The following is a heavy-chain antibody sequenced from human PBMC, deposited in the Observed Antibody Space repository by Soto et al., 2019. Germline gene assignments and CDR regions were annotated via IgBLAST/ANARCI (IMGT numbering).Heavy chain of an antibody. D-gene: IGHD1-26*01. CDR1: GFTFRHYP. CDR3: VRDQGWGGSYSFGYYGMDV. Sequence: QVQLVESGGGVVQPGRSLRLSCAGSGFTFRHYPMHWVRQAPGKGLEWVAVISYDGSKEDYADSVKGRFPISRDNSENTLYLQMNNLRPGATAVFYCVRDQGWGGSYSFGYYGMDVWGQGTTVTVSS. CDR2: ISYDGSKE. V-gene: IGHV3-30*04. J-gene: IGHJ6*02.